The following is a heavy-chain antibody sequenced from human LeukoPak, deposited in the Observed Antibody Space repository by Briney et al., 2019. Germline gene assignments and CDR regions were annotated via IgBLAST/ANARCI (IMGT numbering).Heavy chain of an antibody. CDR2: IIPIFGTA. Sequence: SVKVSCKASGGTFSIYAISWVRQAPGQGLEWMGGIIPIFGTANYAQKFQGRVTITTDESTSTAYMELSSLRSEDTAVYYCARVRLIWSGYSPIWNYFDYWGQGTLVTVSS. V-gene: IGHV1-69*05. D-gene: IGHD3-3*01. CDR3: ARVRLIWSGYSPIWNYFDY. J-gene: IGHJ4*02. CDR1: GGTFSIYA.